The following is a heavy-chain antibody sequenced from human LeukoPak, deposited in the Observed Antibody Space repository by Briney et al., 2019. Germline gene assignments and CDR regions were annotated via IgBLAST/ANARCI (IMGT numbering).Heavy chain of an antibody. D-gene: IGHD2-15*01. CDR1: GFTFSSYE. V-gene: IGHV3-48*03. CDR2: ISSSGSTI. J-gene: IGHJ4*02. Sequence: PGGSLRLSCTASGFTFSSYEMNWVRQAPGKGLEWVSYISSSGSTIYYADSVKGRFTISRDNAKNSLYLQMNSLRAEDTAVYYCARESNYKVVAATPPDYWGQGTLVTVSS. CDR3: ARESNYKVVAATPPDY.